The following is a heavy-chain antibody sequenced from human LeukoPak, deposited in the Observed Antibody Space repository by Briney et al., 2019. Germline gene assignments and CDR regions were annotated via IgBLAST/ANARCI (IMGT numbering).Heavy chain of an antibody. CDR1: GGSLSGYY. V-gene: IGHV4-34*01. CDR3: ARGAGPAKLDY. Sequence: SETLSLTCAVYGGSLSGYYWSWIRQPPGKGLEWIGEINHSGSTNYNPSLKSRVTISVDTSKNQFSLKLSSVTAADTAVYYHARGAGPAKLDYWGQETLVTVSS. CDR2: INHSGST. D-gene: IGHD4/OR15-4a*01. J-gene: IGHJ4*02.